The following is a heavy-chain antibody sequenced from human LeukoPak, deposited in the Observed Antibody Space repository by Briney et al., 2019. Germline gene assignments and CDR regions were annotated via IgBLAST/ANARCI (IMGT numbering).Heavy chain of an antibody. J-gene: IGHJ4*02. CDR3: AREGTQLNYYDSSGYFDY. Sequence: SVKVSCKASGGTFSSYAISWVRQAPGQGLEWMGGIIPIFGTANYAQKFQGRVTITADESTSTAYMELSSLRSEDTAVYYCAREGTQLNYYDSSGYFDYWGQGTLVTVSS. D-gene: IGHD3-22*01. V-gene: IGHV1-69*13. CDR1: GGTFSSYA. CDR2: IIPIFGTA.